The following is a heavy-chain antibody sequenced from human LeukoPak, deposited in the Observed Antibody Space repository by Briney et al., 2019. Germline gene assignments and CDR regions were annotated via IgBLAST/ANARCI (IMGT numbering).Heavy chain of an antibody. CDR2: IWYDGSNR. Sequence: GRSLRPSCAASGFTFSNYGMHWVRQAPGKGLEWVALIWYDGSNRYYADSVKGRFTISRDISKHTLYLQMNSLRAEDTAVYYCARGGAVAGTGAYYFDYWGQGTLVTVSS. J-gene: IGHJ4*02. V-gene: IGHV3-33*01. CDR1: GFTFSNYG. CDR3: ARGGAVAGTGAYYFDY. D-gene: IGHD6-19*01.